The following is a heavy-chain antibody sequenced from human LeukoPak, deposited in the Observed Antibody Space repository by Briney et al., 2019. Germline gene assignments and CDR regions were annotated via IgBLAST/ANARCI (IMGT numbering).Heavy chain of an antibody. CDR3: AKERIGYFDY. CDR2: ISGSGGNT. CDR1: GFTFSSFSSYA. V-gene: IGHV3-23*01. D-gene: IGHD2-15*01. Sequence: PGGSLSLSCAASGFTFSSFSSYAMSWVRQAPGKGLEWVSTISGSGGNTYYADSVKGRFTVSRDNSKNTLYLQMNSLRAEDTAVYYCAKERIGYFDYGSQGPLVTVSS. J-gene: IGHJ4*02.